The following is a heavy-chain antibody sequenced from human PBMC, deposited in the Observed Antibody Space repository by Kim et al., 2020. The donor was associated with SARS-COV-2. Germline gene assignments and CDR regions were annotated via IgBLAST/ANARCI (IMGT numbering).Heavy chain of an antibody. J-gene: IGHJ4*02. CDR2: IIPIFGTA. CDR1: GGTFSSYA. CDR3: ARDFCYYGSGSLCSSTDY. Sequence: SVKVSCKASGGTFSSYAISWVRQAPGQGLEWMGGIIPIFGTANYAQKFQGRVTITADESTSTAYMELSSLRSEDTAVYYCARDFCYYGSGSLCSSTDYWGQGTLVTVSS. D-gene: IGHD3-10*01. V-gene: IGHV1-69*13.